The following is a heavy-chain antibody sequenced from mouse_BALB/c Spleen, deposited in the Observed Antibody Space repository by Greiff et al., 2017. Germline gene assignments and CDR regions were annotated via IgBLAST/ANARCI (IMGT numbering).Heavy chain of an antibody. CDR1: GYTFTNYW. J-gene: IGHJ2*01. V-gene: IGHV1-63*02. CDR3: ARGDGNYGY. D-gene: IGHD2-1*01. CDR2: IYPEGGYT. Sequence: VQLHQSGAELVRPGTSVKISCKASGYTFTNYWLGWVKQRPGHGLEWIGDIYPEGGYTNYNEKFKGKATLTADTSSSTAYMQLSSLTSEDSAVYFCARGDGNYGYWGQGTTLTVSS.